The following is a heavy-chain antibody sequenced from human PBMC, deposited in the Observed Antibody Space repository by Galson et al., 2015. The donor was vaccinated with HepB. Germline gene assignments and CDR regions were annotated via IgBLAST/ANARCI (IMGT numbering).Heavy chain of an antibody. CDR3: AKALYGGLNY. D-gene: IGHD4-23*01. Sequence: SLRLSCAVSGFTFSSYAMSWVRQAPGKGLQCVSYISGNGVTTSYADSVKGRFTIFRDNSKNTLYLQMNSLRPEDTALYYCAKALYGGLNYWGQGTLVTVSS. CDR1: GFTFSSYA. V-gene: IGHV3-23*01. J-gene: IGHJ4*02. CDR2: ISGNGVTT.